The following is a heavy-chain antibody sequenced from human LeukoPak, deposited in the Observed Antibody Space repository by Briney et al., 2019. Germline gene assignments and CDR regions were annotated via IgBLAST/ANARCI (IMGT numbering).Heavy chain of an antibody. J-gene: IGHJ4*02. Sequence: GGSLRLSCATSGFIFSNYAVNWVRQAPGKGLEWVSSISSSSSDIYYADSVKGRFTVSRDNAKNSLYLQMNSLRAEDTAVYYCARDPLFCSGGSCYLAYFDYWGQGTLVTVSS. CDR3: ARDPLFCSGGSCYLAYFDY. V-gene: IGHV3-21*01. CDR1: GFIFSNYA. CDR2: ISSSSSDI. D-gene: IGHD2-15*01.